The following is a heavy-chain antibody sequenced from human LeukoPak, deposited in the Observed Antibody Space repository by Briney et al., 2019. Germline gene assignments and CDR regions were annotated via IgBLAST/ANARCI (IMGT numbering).Heavy chain of an antibody. D-gene: IGHD1-1*01. CDR3: ARVVGGPTGNYDY. Sequence: PSETLSLTCTVSGGSISSSSYYWGWIRQPPGKGLEWIGSIYYSGSTYYNPSLKSRVTISVDTSKNQFSLKLNSVTAADTAVYYCARVVGGPTGNYDYWGQGTLVTVSS. CDR1: GGSISSSSYY. CDR2: IYYSGST. J-gene: IGHJ4*02. V-gene: IGHV4-39*07.